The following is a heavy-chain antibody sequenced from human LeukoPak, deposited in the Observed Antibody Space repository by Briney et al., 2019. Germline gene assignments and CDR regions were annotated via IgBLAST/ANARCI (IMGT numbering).Heavy chain of an antibody. CDR2: IWHDGSHK. D-gene: IGHD1-26*01. J-gene: IGHJ4*02. Sequence: PGGSLRLSCAASGFTFTNYGMHWVRQAPGKGLEWVAVIWHDGSHKYYADSVKGRFTISRDDSKNTLYLQMNSLRADDTAVHYCAREGGSMGANIAYWGQGTLVTVSS. CDR1: GFTFTNYG. V-gene: IGHV3-33*01. CDR3: AREGGSMGANIAY.